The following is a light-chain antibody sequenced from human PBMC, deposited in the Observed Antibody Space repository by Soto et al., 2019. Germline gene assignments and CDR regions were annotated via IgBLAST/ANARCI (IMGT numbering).Light chain of an antibody. J-gene: IGKJ3*01. CDR2: AAS. Sequence: DIQMTQSPSSLYASVGDRVTITCRASQTINNYLNWYQQKPGKAPKLLIYAASSLQSGVPSRCSGSGSGTDFTLNISSLQPEDFATYDCQQSYTTLFPFGPGTKVDIK. V-gene: IGKV1-39*01. CDR1: QTINNY. CDR3: QQSYTTLFP.